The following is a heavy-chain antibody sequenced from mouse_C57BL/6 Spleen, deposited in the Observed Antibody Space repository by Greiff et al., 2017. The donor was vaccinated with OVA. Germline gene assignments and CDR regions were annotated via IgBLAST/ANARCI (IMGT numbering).Heavy chain of an antibody. Sequence: QVQLKQPGAELVRPGSSVKLSCKASGYTFTSYWMDWVKQRPGQGLEWIGNIYPSDSETHYNQKFKDKATLTVDKSSSTAYMQLSSLTSEDSAVYYCARLGYDYYFDYWGQGTTLTVSS. CDR2: IYPSDSET. CDR1: GYTFTSYW. CDR3: ARLGYDYYFDY. V-gene: IGHV1-61*01. J-gene: IGHJ2*01. D-gene: IGHD2-4*01.